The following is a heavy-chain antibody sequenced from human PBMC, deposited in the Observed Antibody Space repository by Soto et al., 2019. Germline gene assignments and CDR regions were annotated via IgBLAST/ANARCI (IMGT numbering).Heavy chain of an antibody. CDR3: ARQICRYDCWGNKYYLHCLDA. V-gene: IGHV5-51*01. Sequence: GETMPISGKGSESNFNTYWIAWVRQMPGKGLEWMGIIYPGDSDTRYSPSFQGQVTISADKSSSTAHLQWSSLKASDTAMYYCARQICRYDCWGNKYYLHCLDAWGYGAM. J-gene: IGHJ3*01. D-gene: IGHD3-16*01. CDR1: ESNFNTYW. CDR2: IYPGDSDT.